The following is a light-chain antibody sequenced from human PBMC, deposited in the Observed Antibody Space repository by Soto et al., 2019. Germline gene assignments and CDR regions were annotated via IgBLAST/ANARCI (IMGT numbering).Light chain of an antibody. J-gene: IGKJ1*01. CDR3: QQRVNWPLT. CDR2: DAS. V-gene: IGKV3-11*01. Sequence: EIVLTQSPATLSLSPGERATLSCRTSQSVNIYLAWYQQKPGQAPRLLIYDASNRATGSPARFSGSGSGTDFTLTITSLEPADFAVYYCQQRVNWPLTFGQGTKVEIK. CDR1: QSVNIY.